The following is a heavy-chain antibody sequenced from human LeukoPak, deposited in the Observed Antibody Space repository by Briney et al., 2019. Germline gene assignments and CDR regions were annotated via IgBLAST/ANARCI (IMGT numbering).Heavy chain of an antibody. CDR2: IYHSGST. D-gene: IGHD6-13*01. CDR1: GGSISSSNW. V-gene: IGHV4-4*02. J-gene: IGHJ4*02. CDR3: ARETLSSIDNGEYSSSHG. Sequence: SGTLSLTCAVSGGSISSSNWWSWVRQPPGKGLEWIGEIYHSGSTNYNPSLKSRVTISVDKSKNQFSLKLSSVTAADTAVYYCARETLSSIDNGEYSSSHGWGQGTLVTVSS.